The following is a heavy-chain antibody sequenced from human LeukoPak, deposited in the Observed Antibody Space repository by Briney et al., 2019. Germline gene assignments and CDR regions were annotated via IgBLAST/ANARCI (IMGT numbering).Heavy chain of an antibody. CDR1: GGSISSYY. CDR3: ARVPSGEYSSSWYPYYYYGMDV. Sequence: SETLPLTCTVSGGSISSYYWSWIRQPPGKGLEWIGYIYYSGSTNYNPSLKSRVTISVDTSKNQFSLKLSSVTAADTAVYYCARVPSGEYSSSWYPYYYYGMDVWGQGTTVTVSS. V-gene: IGHV4-59*12. J-gene: IGHJ6*02. D-gene: IGHD6-13*01. CDR2: IYYSGST.